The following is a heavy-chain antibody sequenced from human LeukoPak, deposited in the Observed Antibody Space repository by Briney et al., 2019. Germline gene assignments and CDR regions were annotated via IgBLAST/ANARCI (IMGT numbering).Heavy chain of an antibody. Sequence: SSETLSLTCTVSGGSISSSSYYWSWIRQPPGKGLEWIGEINHSGSTNYNPSLKSRVTISVDTSKNQFSLKLSSVTAADTAVYYCARHVFISSGWSGDFDYWGQGTLVTVSS. CDR3: ARHVFISSGWSGDFDY. J-gene: IGHJ4*02. CDR1: GGSISSSSYY. D-gene: IGHD6-19*01. CDR2: INHSGST. V-gene: IGHV4-39*01.